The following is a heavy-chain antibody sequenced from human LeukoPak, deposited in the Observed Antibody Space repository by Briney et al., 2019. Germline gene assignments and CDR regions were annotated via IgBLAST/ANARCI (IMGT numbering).Heavy chain of an antibody. CDR3: ATQYDILTGYPSFFDY. Sequence: GRSLRLSCAASGFTFSSYGMHWVRQAPGKGLGWVAVISYDGSNKYYADSVKGRFTISRDNSKNTLYLQMNSLRAEDTAVYYCATQYDILTGYPSFFDYWGQGTLVTVSS. D-gene: IGHD3-9*01. CDR1: GFTFSSYG. V-gene: IGHV3-30*03. J-gene: IGHJ4*02. CDR2: ISYDGSNK.